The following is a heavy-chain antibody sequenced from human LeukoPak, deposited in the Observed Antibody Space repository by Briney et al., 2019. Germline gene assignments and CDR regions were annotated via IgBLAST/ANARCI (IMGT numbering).Heavy chain of an antibody. CDR2: ISGSGST. CDR3: ARDVKTISAMDV. J-gene: IGHJ6*02. D-gene: IGHD6-25*01. V-gene: IGHV3-23*01. CDR1: GFTFSTYA. Sequence: GGSLRLSCAASGFTFSTYAMSWVRQAPGKGVEWVSTISGSGSTYYADSVKGRFTISRDNSKNTLYLQMNSLRVEDTAVYYCARDVKTISAMDVWGQGTTVTVSS.